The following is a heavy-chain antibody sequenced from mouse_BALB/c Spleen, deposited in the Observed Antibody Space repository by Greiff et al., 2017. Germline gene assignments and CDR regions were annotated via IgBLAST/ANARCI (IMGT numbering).Heavy chain of an antibody. V-gene: IGHV5-6-5*01. CDR1: GFTFSSYA. CDR3: ARESNSWAMDY. J-gene: IGHJ4*01. D-gene: IGHD2-5*01. Sequence: EVQRVESGGGLVKPGGSLKLSCAASGFTFSSYAMSWVRQTPEKRLEWVASISSGGSTYYPDSVKGRFTISRDNARNILYLQMSSLRSEDTAMYYCARESNSWAMDYWGQGTSVTVSS. CDR2: ISSGGST.